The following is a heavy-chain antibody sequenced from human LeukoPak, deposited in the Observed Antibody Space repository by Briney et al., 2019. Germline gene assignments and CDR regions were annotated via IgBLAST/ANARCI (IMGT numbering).Heavy chain of an antibody. CDR1: GFTFSSYA. CDR2: ISGSGGST. D-gene: IGHD3-10*01. CDR3: GMDPPGSTITMAAFDY. J-gene: IGHJ4*02. Sequence: GGSLRLSCAASGFTFSSYAMSWVRQAPGKGLEWVSAISGSGGSTYYADSVKGRFTISRDNSKNTLYLQMNSLRAEDTAVYYCGMDPPGSTITMAAFDYPGQGTLVTVSS. V-gene: IGHV3-23*01.